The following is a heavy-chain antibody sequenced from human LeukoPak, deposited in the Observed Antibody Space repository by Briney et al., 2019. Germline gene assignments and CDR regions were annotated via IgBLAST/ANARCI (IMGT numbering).Heavy chain of an antibody. CDR2: IYPGDSDI. Sequence: GESLKISCKGSGYSFTNYWIGWVRLMPGKGLEWMGIIYPGDSDIRYSPSFQGQVTISADKSISTAYLQWSSLKASDSAMYFCARRDGSSWYFDYWGQGTLVTVSS. D-gene: IGHD6-13*01. CDR3: ARRDGSSWYFDY. J-gene: IGHJ4*02. CDR1: GYSFTNYW. V-gene: IGHV5-51*01.